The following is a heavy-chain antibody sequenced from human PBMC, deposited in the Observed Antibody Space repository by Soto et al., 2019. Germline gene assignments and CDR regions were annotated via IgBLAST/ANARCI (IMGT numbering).Heavy chain of an antibody. CDR1: GYSFIDYY. D-gene: IGHD2-21*02. J-gene: IGHJ5*02. Sequence: QVQLVQSGAEVRRPGASVRVSCKASGYSFIDYYINWVRQAPGQGLEWMGWINPKDGATKSAQKFQDWVTMTSDTYHTTAYLDLSSDATAVSYCARGRKVVATPARDDGFDPWGQGTLVTVSS. V-gene: IGHV1-2*04. CDR2: INPKDGAT. CDR3: ARGRKVVATPARDDGFDP.